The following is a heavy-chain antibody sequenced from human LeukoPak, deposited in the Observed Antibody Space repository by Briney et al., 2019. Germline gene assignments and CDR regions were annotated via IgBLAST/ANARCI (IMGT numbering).Heavy chain of an antibody. V-gene: IGHV4-34*01. D-gene: IGHD2-2*01. J-gene: IGHJ5*02. CDR2: INHSGST. Sequence: NPSETLSLTCAASGGSFSGYYWSWIRQPPGKGLEWIGEINHSGSTNYNPSLKSRVTISVDTSKNQFSLKLSSVTAADTAVYYCARVCSKNWFDPWGQGTLVTVSS. CDR3: ARVCSKNWFDP. CDR1: GGSFSGYY.